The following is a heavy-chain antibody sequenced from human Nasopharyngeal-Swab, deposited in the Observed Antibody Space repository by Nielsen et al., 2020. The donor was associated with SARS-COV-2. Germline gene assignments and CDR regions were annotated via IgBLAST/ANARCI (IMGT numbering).Heavy chain of an antibody. CDR1: GFTFSSYG. J-gene: IGHJ4*02. D-gene: IGHD3-10*01. V-gene: IGHV3-33*01. CDR2: IWYDGSNK. Sequence: GESMKISCAASGFTFSSYGMHWVRQARGKGLEWVAVIWYDGSNKYYADSVKGRFTISRDNSKNTLYLQMNSLRAEDTAVYYCARDPLIGYGSGSYCFDYWGQGTLVTVSS. CDR3: ARDPLIGYGSGSYCFDY.